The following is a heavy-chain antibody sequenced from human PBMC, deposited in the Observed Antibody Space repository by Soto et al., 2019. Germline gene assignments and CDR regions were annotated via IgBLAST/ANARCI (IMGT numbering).Heavy chain of an antibody. CDR3: ANLPAVREDYYYGMDV. J-gene: IGHJ6*02. CDR2: ISGSGGST. V-gene: IGHV3-23*01. D-gene: IGHD2-2*01. Sequence: GGSLRLSCAASGFTFSSYAMSWVRQAPGKGLEWVSAISGSGGSTYYADSVKGRFTISRDNSKNTLYLQMNSLRAEDTAVYYCANLPAVREDYYYGMDVWGQGTTVTVSS. CDR1: GFTFSSYA.